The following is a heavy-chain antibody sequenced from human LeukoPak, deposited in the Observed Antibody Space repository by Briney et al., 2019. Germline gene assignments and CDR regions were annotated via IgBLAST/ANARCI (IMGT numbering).Heavy chain of an antibody. CDR1: GYTFNSYG. D-gene: IGHD6-19*01. CDR3: ARDKGTVATYYYYYMDV. V-gene: IGHV1-18*01. CDR2: ISAHNGNT. Sequence: GASVKVSCKASGYTFNSYGISWVRQAPGQGLEWMGWISAHNGNTNYEEKVQGRVTMTTDTSTRTAYMELRSLRSDDTAVYYCARDKGTVATYYYYYMDVWGKGTTVTVSS. J-gene: IGHJ6*03.